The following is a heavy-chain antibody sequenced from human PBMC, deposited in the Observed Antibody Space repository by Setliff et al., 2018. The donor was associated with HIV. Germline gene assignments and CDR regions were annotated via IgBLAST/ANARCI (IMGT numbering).Heavy chain of an antibody. J-gene: IGHJ4*02. CDR2: VTHSGST. CDR1: GGSFSGYY. D-gene: IGHD3-22*01. CDR3: AGRQPYYFDSSG. Sequence: SETLSLTCAVYGGSFSGYYWSWIRQPPGKGLEWIGEVTHSGSTNYSPSLKSRVTISVDTSKNQFSLKLSSVTAADTAVYYCAGRQPYYFDSSGWSQGTLVTVSS. V-gene: IGHV4-34*01.